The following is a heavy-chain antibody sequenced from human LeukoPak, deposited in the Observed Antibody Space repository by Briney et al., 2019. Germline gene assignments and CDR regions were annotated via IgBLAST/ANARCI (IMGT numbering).Heavy chain of an antibody. CDR2: IYTSGST. V-gene: IGHV4-4*07. D-gene: IGHD2-2*01. J-gene: IGHJ4*02. Sequence: NPSETLSLTCTVSGGSISSYYWSWIRQPAGKGLEWIGRIYTSGSTNYNPSLKSRVTMSVDTSKNQFSLKLSSVTAADTAVYYCAREFKRWWPGYCSSTSCYAFDYWGQGTLVTVSS. CDR3: AREFKRWWPGYCSSTSCYAFDY. CDR1: GGSISSYY.